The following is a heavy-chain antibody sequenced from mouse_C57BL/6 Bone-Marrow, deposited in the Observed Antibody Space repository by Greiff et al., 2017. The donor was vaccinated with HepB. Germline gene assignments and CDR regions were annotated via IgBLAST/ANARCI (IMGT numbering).Heavy chain of an antibody. V-gene: IGHV5-12*01. CDR2: ISNGGGST. CDR3: ARLPYGSSYLYAMDY. CDR1: GFTFSDYY. D-gene: IGHD1-1*01. Sequence: EVKLVESGGGLVQPGGSLKLSCAASGFTFSDYYMYWVRQTPEKRLEWVAYISNGGGSTYYPDTVKGRFTISRDNAKNTLYLQMSRLKSEDTAMYYCARLPYGSSYLYAMDYWGQGTSVTVSS. J-gene: IGHJ4*01.